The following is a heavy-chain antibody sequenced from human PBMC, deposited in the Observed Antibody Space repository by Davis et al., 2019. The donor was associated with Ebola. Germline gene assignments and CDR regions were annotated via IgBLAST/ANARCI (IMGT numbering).Heavy chain of an antibody. J-gene: IGHJ6*03. CDR3: AREVVPAAINYMDV. CDR1: GYTFTSYA. V-gene: IGHV1-3*01. D-gene: IGHD2-2*01. CDR2: INAGNGNT. Sequence: ASVKVSCKASGYTFTSYAMHWVRQAPGQRLEWMGWINAGNGNTKYSQKFQGRVTITRDTSASTAYMELSSLRSEDTAVYYCAREVVPAAINYMDVWGKGTTVTVSS.